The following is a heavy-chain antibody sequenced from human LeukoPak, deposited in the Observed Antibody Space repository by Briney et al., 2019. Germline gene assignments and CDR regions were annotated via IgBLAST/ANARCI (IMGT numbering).Heavy chain of an antibody. J-gene: IGHJ4*02. Sequence: EASVKVSCKASGYTFTSYGISWVRQAPGQGLEWMGWISAYNGNTNYAQKLQGRVTMTTDTSTSTAYMELRSLRSDDTAVYYCARIKDCSGGSCYSFDYWGQGTLVTVSS. CDR1: GYTFTSYG. CDR2: ISAYNGNT. V-gene: IGHV1-18*04. CDR3: ARIKDCSGGSCYSFDY. D-gene: IGHD2-15*01.